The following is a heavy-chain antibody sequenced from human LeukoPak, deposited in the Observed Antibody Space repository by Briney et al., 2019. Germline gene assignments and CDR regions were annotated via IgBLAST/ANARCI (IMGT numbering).Heavy chain of an antibody. CDR3: TTPIVVVPAATPGIAAAGSDY. D-gene: IGHD2-2*01. Sequence: TPGGSLRLSCAASGFTFSNAWMSWVRQAPGKGLEWVGRIKSKADGGTTDYAAPVKGRFTISRDDSKNTLYLQMNSLKTEDTAVYYCTTPIVVVPAATPGIAAAGSDYWGQGTLVTVSS. CDR1: GFTFSNAW. J-gene: IGHJ4*02. CDR2: IKSKADGGTT. V-gene: IGHV3-15*01.